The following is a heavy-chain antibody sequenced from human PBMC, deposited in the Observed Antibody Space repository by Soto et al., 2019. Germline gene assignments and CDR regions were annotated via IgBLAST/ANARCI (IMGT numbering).Heavy chain of an antibody. CDR2: ISGSGGST. V-gene: IGHV3-23*01. D-gene: IGHD5-18*01. CDR1: GFTFSSYA. Sequence: EVQLLESGGGLVQPGGSLRLSCAASGFTFSSYAMSWVRQAPGKGLEWVSAISGSGGSTYYADSVKGRFTISRDNSKNTLYLQMNSLRAEDTAVYYCAKASYSYGAWDYYYGMEVWGQGTTVTVSS. J-gene: IGHJ6*02. CDR3: AKASYSYGAWDYYYGMEV.